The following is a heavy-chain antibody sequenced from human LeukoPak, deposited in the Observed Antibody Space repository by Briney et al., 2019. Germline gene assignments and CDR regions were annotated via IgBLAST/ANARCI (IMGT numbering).Heavy chain of an antibody. CDR1: SGSISSSTYY. D-gene: IGHD3-10*01. V-gene: IGHV4-39*01. CDR2: IYYSGST. CDR3: ARHMSVSYDAFDL. Sequence: SETLSLTCTVSSGSISSSTYYWGWIRQPPGKGLEWIGSIYYSGSTYYNPSLASRVTISVDTSKNQFSLKLSSVTAADTAVYYCARHMSVSYDAFDLWGRGTTVTVSS. J-gene: IGHJ3*01.